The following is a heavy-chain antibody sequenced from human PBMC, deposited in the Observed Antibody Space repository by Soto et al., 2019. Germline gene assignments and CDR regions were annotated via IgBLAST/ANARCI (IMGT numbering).Heavy chain of an antibody. J-gene: IGHJ4*02. CDR2: INPSSGST. CDR1: GYTFNTYN. Sequence: QVQLVQSGAEVKRPGASVKVSCKASGYTFNTYNMHWVRQAPGQGPEWMGVINPSSGSTNYAQKFQGRVIMTWDTSTSTVYMEVSTLRSDDTAVYYCARIYSGSRLDYWGQGTLVTVSS. D-gene: IGHD1-26*01. V-gene: IGHV1-46*02. CDR3: ARIYSGSRLDY.